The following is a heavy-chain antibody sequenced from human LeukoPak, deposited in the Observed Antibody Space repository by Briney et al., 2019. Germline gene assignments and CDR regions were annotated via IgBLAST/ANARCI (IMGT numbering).Heavy chain of an antibody. Sequence: SETLSLTCAVYGGSFSGYYWSWIRQPPGKGLEWIGEINHSGSTNYNPSLKSRVTISVDTSKNQFPLKLSSVTAADTAVYYCARGSMAYCGGDCYRDLDYWGQGTLVTVSS. CDR1: GGSFSGYY. CDR2: INHSGST. D-gene: IGHD2-21*02. CDR3: ARGSMAYCGGDCYRDLDY. V-gene: IGHV4-34*01. J-gene: IGHJ4*02.